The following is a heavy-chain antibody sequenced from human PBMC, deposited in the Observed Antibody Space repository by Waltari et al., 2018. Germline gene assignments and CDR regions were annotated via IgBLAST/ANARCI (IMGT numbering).Heavy chain of an antibody. J-gene: IGHJ6*02. Sequence: QVQLQESGPGLVKPSETLSLTCAVSGYSISSGYYWGWIRQTPGKGLEWIGSIYHSGSTYYNPSLKSRVTISVDTSKNQFSLKLSSVTAADTAVYYCARHEGYDILTGYRTPFGYWGQGTTVTVSS. CDR2: IYHSGST. D-gene: IGHD3-9*01. CDR3: ARHEGYDILTGYRTPFGY. CDR1: GYSISSGYY. V-gene: IGHV4-38-2*01.